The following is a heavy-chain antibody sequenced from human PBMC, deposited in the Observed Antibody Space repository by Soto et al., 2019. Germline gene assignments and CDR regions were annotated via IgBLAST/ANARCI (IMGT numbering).Heavy chain of an antibody. CDR2: INAGNGNT. CDR1: GYTFTSYA. CDR3: ARDPVGSCYDLGYDYMDA. J-gene: IGHJ6*03. D-gene: IGHD5-12*01. V-gene: IGHV1-3*01. Sequence: QVQLVQSGAEVKKPGASVKVSCKASGYTFTSYAMHWVRQAPGQRLEWMGWINAGNGNTKYSQKFQGRVNITRDTSASTAYMELSSLRSEATAVYYCARDPVGSCYDLGYDYMDAWGKGTTVTVSS.